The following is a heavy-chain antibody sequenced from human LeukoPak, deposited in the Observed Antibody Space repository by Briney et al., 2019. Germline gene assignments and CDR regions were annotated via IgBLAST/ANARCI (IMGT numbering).Heavy chain of an antibody. Sequence: PGGSLRLSCAASGFTFRSYAMSWVRQAPGKGLEWVSAISGSGGSTYYADSVKGRFPISRDNSKNTLYLQMNSRRAEDTAVYYCAKWFVGFDYWGQGTLVTVSS. CDR2: ISGSGGST. J-gene: IGHJ4*02. D-gene: IGHD3-16*01. V-gene: IGHV3-23*01. CDR3: AKWFVGFDY. CDR1: GFTFRSYA.